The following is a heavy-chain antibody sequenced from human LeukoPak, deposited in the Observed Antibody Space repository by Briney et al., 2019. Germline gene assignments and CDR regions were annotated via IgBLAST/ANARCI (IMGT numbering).Heavy chain of an antibody. D-gene: IGHD2-15*01. CDR1: GGSISSSY. J-gene: IGHJ5*02. Sequence: SETLSLTCTVFGGSISSSYWSWIRQPPGKGLEWIGYIYYSGSTNYNPSLKSRVTISVDTSKNQFSLKLSSVTAADTAVYYCARGYCSGGSCHQNWFDPWGQGTLVTASS. CDR3: ARGYCSGGSCHQNWFDP. V-gene: IGHV4-59*01. CDR2: IYYSGST.